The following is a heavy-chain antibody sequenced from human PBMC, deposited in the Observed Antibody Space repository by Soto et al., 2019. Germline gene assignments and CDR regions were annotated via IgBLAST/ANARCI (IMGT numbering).Heavy chain of an antibody. D-gene: IGHD5-18*01. V-gene: IGHV1-2*04. CDR1: GYTFTGYY. J-gene: IGHJ6*02. CDR3: AREPVDTSLFTAAGPSYYGIDV. Sequence: ASVKVSCKASGYTFTGYYMHWVRQAPGQGLEWMGWINPNSGGTNYAQKFQGWVTMTRDTSISTAYMELSRLRSEDTAVYYCAREPVDTSLFTAAGPSYYGIDVWGQGTTVTVSS. CDR2: INPNSGGT.